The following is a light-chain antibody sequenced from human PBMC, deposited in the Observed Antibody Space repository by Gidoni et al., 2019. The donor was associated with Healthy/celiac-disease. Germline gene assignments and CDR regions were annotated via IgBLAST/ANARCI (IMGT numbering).Light chain of an antibody. CDR3: QQSYSTPPET. CDR1: QSISSY. Sequence: DIQMTQSPSSLSASVGDRVTITCRANQSISSYLNWYQQKPGKAPKLLFYAASSLQSGVPSRFSGSGSGTDFTLTISSLQPEDFATYYCQQSYSTPPETFGQXTKVEIK. V-gene: IGKV1-39*01. CDR2: AAS. J-gene: IGKJ1*01.